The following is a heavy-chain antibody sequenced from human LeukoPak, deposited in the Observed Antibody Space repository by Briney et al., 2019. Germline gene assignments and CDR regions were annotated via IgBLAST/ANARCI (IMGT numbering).Heavy chain of an antibody. CDR3: ARVVNYGSGSYYVRDA. CDR2: ISAYNGNT. D-gene: IGHD3-10*01. Sequence: ASVKVSCKASGYTFTSYGISWVRQAPGQGLEWMGWISAYNGNTNYAQKLQGRVTMTTDTSTSTAYMELRSLRSDDTAVYYCARVVNYGSGSYYVRDAWGQGTLVTVSS. CDR1: GYTFTSYG. J-gene: IGHJ5*02. V-gene: IGHV1-18*01.